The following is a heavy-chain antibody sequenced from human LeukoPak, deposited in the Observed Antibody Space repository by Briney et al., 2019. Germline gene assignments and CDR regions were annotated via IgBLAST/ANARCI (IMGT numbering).Heavy chain of an antibody. CDR3: TTDLSFRNVEMSFIRENTFDM. Sequence: GGSLRLSCAASGFTFSKAWMTWVRQAPGKGLEWVGRIKDGSGATDYAAPVKGRFTISRDDSKNTLYLQMSRLKTEDTAVYYCTTDLSFRNVEMSFIRENTFDMWGQGTMVTVSS. CDR1: GFTFSKAW. D-gene: IGHD5-24*01. CDR2: IKDGSGAT. V-gene: IGHV3-15*01. J-gene: IGHJ3*02.